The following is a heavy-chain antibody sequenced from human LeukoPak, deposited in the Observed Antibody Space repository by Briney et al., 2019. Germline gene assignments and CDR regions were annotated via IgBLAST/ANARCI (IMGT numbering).Heavy chain of an antibody. J-gene: IGHJ4*02. CDR2: IYTSST. CDR3: ATDGDYWESLDF. Sequence: GGSLRLSCAASVSSNYMTWVRQAPGKGLEWVSVIYTSSTYYADSVKGRFTISGHKSGNTMYLQMNSLRVEDTAVYYCATDGDYWESLDFRGQGTLVTVSS. D-gene: IGHD2-8*02. V-gene: IGHV3-53*04. CDR1: VSSNY.